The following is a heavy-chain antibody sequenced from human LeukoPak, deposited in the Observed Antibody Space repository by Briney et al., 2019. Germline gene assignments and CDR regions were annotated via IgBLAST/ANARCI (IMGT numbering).Heavy chain of an antibody. J-gene: IGHJ4*02. CDR2: MYIGGNT. D-gene: IGHD2-2*01. CDR3: ARGRSNTSFFDY. CDR1: GFTVSSNY. V-gene: IGHV3-66*01. Sequence: GGSLRLSCAASGFTVSSNYMGWVRQAPGKGPEWVSVMYIGGNTYYTDSVKGRFTISRDSPKNKLDLQMNSLRVEDTAVYYCARGRSNTSFFDYWGQGTLVTVSS.